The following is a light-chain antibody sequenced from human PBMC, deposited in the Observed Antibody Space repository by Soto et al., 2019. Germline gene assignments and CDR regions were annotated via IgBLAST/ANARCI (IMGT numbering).Light chain of an antibody. CDR3: SSYARGGSYV. CDR2: YVS. J-gene: IGLJ1*01. Sequence: QSVLTQPASVSGSPGQSITLSCTGSSSDVGSYNYVSWYQQHPGKAPKLIIYYVSNRPSGVSDRFSGSKSGNTDSLTISGLQADDEADFFCSSYARGGSYVFGTGTKLTVL. V-gene: IGLV2-14*01. CDR1: SSDVGSYNY.